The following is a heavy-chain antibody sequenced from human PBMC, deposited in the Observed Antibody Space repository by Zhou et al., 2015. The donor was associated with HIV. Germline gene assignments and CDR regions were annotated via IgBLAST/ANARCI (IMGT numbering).Heavy chain of an antibody. D-gene: IGHD3-10*01. CDR2: IRSKAYGGTT. J-gene: IGHJ6*02. CDR3: SNGAGYYYGMDV. Sequence: EVQLVESGGGLVKPGRSLRLSCTASGFTFGDYAMSWFRQAPGKGLEWVGFIRSKAYGGTTEYAASVKGRFIMSRDDSKSIAYLQMNSLKTEDTGVYYCSNGAGYYYGMDVWGQGTTVTVSS. V-gene: IGHV3-49*05. CDR1: GFTFGDYA.